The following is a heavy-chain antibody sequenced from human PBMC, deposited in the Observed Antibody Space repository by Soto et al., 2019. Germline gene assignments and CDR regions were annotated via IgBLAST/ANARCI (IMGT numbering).Heavy chain of an antibody. Sequence: SETLSLTCTVSGGSITDYSWVWIRQPARKGLEWIGRIFSSGSTNYNPSLKGRITMSLDTSKNQFSLKLNSATATDTAVYFCARDQGVVVTADNWFDPWGQGILVTVSS. CDR1: GGSITDYS. J-gene: IGHJ5*02. D-gene: IGHD2-21*02. V-gene: IGHV4-4*07. CDR3: ARDQGVVVTADNWFDP. CDR2: IFSSGST.